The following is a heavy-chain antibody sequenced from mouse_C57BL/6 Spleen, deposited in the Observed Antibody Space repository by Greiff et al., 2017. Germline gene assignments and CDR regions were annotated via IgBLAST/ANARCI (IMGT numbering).Heavy chain of an antibody. CDR1: GYTFTDYD. V-gene: IGHV1-15*01. Sequence: VKLLESGAELVRPGASVTLSCKASGYTFTDYDMHWVKQTPVHGLEWIGAIDPETGGTAYNQKFKGKAILTADKSSRTAYMELRSLTSDDSAVXYCTRKGNYAAWFAYWGQGTLVTVSA. D-gene: IGHD2-1*01. CDR3: TRKGNYAAWFAY. J-gene: IGHJ3*01. CDR2: IDPETGGT.